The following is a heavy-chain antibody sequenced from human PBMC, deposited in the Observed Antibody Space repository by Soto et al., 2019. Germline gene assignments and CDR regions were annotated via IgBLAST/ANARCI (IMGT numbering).Heavy chain of an antibody. J-gene: IGHJ4*02. CDR2: IWYDGSNK. D-gene: IGHD6-6*01. Sequence: GGSLRLSCAASGFTFSSYGMHWVRQAPGKGLEWVAVIWYDGSNKYYADSVKGRFTISRDNSKNTLYLQMNSLRAEDTAVYYCASDGERDSSYFDYWGQGTLVTVSS. CDR1: GFTFSSYG. CDR3: ASDGERDSSYFDY. V-gene: IGHV3-33*08.